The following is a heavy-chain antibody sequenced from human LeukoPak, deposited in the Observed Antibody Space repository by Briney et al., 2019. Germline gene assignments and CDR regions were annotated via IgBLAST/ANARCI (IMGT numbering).Heavy chain of an antibody. CDR1: GGSFSGYY. CDR3: AGSEATVIYQGAFDY. CDR2: INHSGST. J-gene: IGHJ4*02. Sequence: SETLSLTCAVYGGSFSGYYWSWIRQPPGKGLEWIGEINHSGSTNYNPSLKSRVTISVDTSKNQFSLRLSSVTAADTAVYYCAGSEATVIYQGAFDYWGQGTLVTVSS. D-gene: IGHD4-17*01. V-gene: IGHV4-34*01.